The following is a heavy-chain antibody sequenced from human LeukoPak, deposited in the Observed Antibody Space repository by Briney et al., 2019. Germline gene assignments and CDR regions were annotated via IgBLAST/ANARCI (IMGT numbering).Heavy chain of an antibody. CDR1: GFTFSSYW. CDR3: AKLRSEYYDFWSGSQNWFDP. Sequence: GGSLRLSCAASGFTFSSYWMHWVRQAPGKGLVWVSRINSDGSSTSYADSVKGRFTISRDNSKNTLYLQMNSLRAEDTAVYYCAKLRSEYYDFWSGSQNWFDPWGQGTLVTVSS. J-gene: IGHJ5*02. V-gene: IGHV3-74*01. D-gene: IGHD3-3*01. CDR2: INSDGSST.